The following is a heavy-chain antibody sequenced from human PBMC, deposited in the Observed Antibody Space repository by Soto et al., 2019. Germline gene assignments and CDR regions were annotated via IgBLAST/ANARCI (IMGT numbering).Heavy chain of an antibody. V-gene: IGHV1-69*06. CDR3: ARDYLIAASLGYYYYYGMDV. Sequence: XSVKVSCKASGGTFSSYAISWVRQAPGQGLEWMGGIIPIFGTANYAQKFQGRVTITADKSTSTAYMELSSMRSEDTAVYYCARDYLIAASLGYYYYYGMDVWGQGTTVTVSS. J-gene: IGHJ6*02. CDR1: GGTFSSYA. D-gene: IGHD6-6*01. CDR2: IIPIFGTA.